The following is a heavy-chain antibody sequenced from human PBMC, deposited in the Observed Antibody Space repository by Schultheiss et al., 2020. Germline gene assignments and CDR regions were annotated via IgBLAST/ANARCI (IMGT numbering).Heavy chain of an antibody. V-gene: IGHV3-49*03. D-gene: IGHD4-17*01. J-gene: IGHJ4*02. CDR1: GFTVSSNY. CDR3: LYGDYAR. Sequence: GGSLRLSCAASGFTVSSNYMSWFRQAPGKGLEWVGFIRSKAYGGTTEYAASVKGRFTISRDDSKSIAYLQMNSLKTEDTAVYYCLYGDYARWGQGTLVTVSS. CDR2: IRSKAYGGTT.